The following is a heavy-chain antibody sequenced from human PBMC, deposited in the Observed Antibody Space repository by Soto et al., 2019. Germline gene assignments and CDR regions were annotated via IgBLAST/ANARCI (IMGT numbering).Heavy chain of an antibody. V-gene: IGHV4-30-2*01. CDR2: IYHSGST. D-gene: IGHD2-15*01. Sequence: SETLSLTCAVSGGSISSGGYSWSWIRQPPGKGLEWIGYIYHSGSTYYNPSLKSRVTISVDRSKNQFSLNLKSVTAADTAVYYCATLPPRIVVVVLPIPSWGQGTLVTVSS. CDR1: GGSISSGGYS. CDR3: ATLPPRIVVVVLPIPS. J-gene: IGHJ4*02.